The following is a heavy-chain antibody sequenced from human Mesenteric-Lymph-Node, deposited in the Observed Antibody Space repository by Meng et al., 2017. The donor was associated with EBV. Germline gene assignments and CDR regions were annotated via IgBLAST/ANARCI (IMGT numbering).Heavy chain of an antibody. CDR2: INYRGST. CDR1: GGSFSGYY. Sequence: QVQLQQWGAGLFKPSETLSLTCAVYGGSFSGYYWTWIRQPPGKGLEWVGEINYRGSTNYNPSLKSRVTISVDTSKSQLYLKLSSVTAADTAVYYCARGVNPAYWGQGTLVTVSS. D-gene: IGHD2-2*01. CDR3: ARGVNPAY. V-gene: IGHV4-34*01. J-gene: IGHJ4*02.